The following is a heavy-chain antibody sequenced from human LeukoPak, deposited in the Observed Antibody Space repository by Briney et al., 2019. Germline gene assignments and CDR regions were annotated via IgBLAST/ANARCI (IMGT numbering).Heavy chain of an antibody. CDR2: ISHDGSNK. D-gene: IGHD3-10*01. V-gene: IGHV3-30*18. CDR1: GFTFKNYR. J-gene: IGHJ4*02. Sequence: GRSLRLSCEASGFTFKNYRIHWVPQAPGKGLEWVAVISHDGSNKYYADSVRGRLSVSRDNSRNTLYLQMNSLRAEDTAVYYCAKDWGFQYASGSYCDYWGQGTQVTVSS. CDR3: AKDWGFQYASGSYCDY.